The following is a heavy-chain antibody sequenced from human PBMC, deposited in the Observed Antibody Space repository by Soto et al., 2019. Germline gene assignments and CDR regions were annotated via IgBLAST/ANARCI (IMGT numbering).Heavy chain of an antibody. CDR2: IYFTGST. J-gene: IGHJ4*02. CDR1: GGSMSRYY. V-gene: IGHV4-59*01. D-gene: IGHD6-19*01. CDR3: ARSHSSGTLDADY. Sequence: SETLSLTCTVSGGSMSRYYWIWLRQSPGRGLEWIGYIYFTGSTNYNPSLKSRVTISVDTSKNQFYLQMNSLRAEDTAVYYCARSHSSGTLDADYWGQGTLVTVSS.